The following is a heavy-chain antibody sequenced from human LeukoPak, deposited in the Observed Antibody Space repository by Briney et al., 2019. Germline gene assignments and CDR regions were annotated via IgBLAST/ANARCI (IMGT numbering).Heavy chain of an antibody. V-gene: IGHV3-48*03. CDR1: GFTFTIYE. CDR3: VSAYGGLLDH. CDR2: VSANGDTI. Sequence: QAGGSLRLSCAASGFTFTIYEMNWVRQAPGKGLEWISYVSANGDTIYYADSVGGRFTISRDNAKNSLYLQMNSLRAEDAAVYYCVSAYGGLLDHWGQGTLVTVSS. J-gene: IGHJ4*02. D-gene: IGHD3-16*01.